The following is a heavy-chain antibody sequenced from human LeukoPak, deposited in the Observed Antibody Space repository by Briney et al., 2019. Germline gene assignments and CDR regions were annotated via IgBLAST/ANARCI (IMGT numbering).Heavy chain of an antibody. D-gene: IGHD6-19*01. CDR2: ISSSGSTI. V-gene: IGHV3-11*01. CDR1: GFTFSDYY. CDR3: ARVSSGWYQVYFDY. Sequence: PGGSLRLSCAASGFTFSDYYMSWIRQAPGKGLEWVSCISSSGSTIYSADSVKGRFTISGDNAKNSLYLQMNSLRAEDTAVYYCARVSSGWYQVYFDYWGQGTLVTVSS. J-gene: IGHJ4*02.